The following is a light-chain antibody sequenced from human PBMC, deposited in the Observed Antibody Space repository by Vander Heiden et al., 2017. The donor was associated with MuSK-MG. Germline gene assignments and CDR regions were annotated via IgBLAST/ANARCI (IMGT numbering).Light chain of an antibody. CDR3: QQDYSEWT. V-gene: IGKV1-5*03. Sequence: DIQLTQSPATLSASVGDRVSITCRASQSINSWLAWYQQKPGKAPKLLIYKASILESGISYRFSGSESGTEFTLTIRSLQPDDFGSYYCQQDYSEWTFGQGTKVEVK. J-gene: IGKJ1*01. CDR2: KAS. CDR1: QSINSW.